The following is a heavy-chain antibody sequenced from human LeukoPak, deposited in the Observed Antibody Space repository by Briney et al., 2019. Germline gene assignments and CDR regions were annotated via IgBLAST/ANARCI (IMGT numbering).Heavy chain of an antibody. V-gene: IGHV1-69*06. Sequence: ASVKVSCKASGYTFTSYYMHWVRQAPGQGLEWMGGIIPIFGAANYAQKFQGRVTITADKSTSTAYMELSSLRSEDTAVYYCARVNGGYPDYWGQGTLVTVSS. CDR2: IIPIFGAA. J-gene: IGHJ4*02. CDR3: ARVNGGYPDY. CDR1: GYTFTSYY. D-gene: IGHD4-17*01.